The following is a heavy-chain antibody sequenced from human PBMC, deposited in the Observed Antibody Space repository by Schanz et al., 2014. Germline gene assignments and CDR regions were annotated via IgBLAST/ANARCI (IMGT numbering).Heavy chain of an antibody. CDR3: ASGVHVSSLQKGLQF. CDR1: GFDFNSYS. V-gene: IGHV3-48*01. CDR2: IATSSSTR. D-gene: IGHD3-10*01. Sequence: EVRLVESGGGLVQPGGSLRLSCEASGFDFNSYSMNWVRQVPGKGLEWLSYIATSSSTRHYADSVKGRVTISRDNAKNSVSRQMRRLRVEDTAVYYCASGVHVSSLQKGLQFWGRGTLXIVSS. J-gene: IGHJ1*01.